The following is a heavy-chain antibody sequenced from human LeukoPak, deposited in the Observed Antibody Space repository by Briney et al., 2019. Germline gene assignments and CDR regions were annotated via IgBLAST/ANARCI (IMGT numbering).Heavy chain of an antibody. CDR1: GGSISSSY. CDR3: ARDMVDRDMVKSLGWFDP. J-gene: IGHJ5*02. D-gene: IGHD5-18*01. V-gene: IGHV4-59*01. Sequence: PSETLSLTCTVSGGSISSSYWSWIRQPPGKGLEWIGHIYNSGSDNYNPSLESRVTISVDTSKSQFSLKLSSVTAADMAVYYCARDMVDRDMVKSLGWFDPWGQGTLVTVSS. CDR2: IYNSGSD.